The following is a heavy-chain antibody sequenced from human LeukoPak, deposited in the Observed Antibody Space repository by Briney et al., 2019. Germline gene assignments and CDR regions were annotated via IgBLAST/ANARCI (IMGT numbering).Heavy chain of an antibody. Sequence: ASVKVSCKASGYPFTSYGISWVRQAPGQGLEWMGWISAYNGNTNYAQKLQGRVTMTTDTSTSTAYMELRSLRSDDTAVYYCARDLTIAAAGTYGYWGQGTLVTVSS. D-gene: IGHD6-13*01. J-gene: IGHJ4*02. CDR3: ARDLTIAAAGTYGY. V-gene: IGHV1-18*01. CDR2: ISAYNGNT. CDR1: GYPFTSYG.